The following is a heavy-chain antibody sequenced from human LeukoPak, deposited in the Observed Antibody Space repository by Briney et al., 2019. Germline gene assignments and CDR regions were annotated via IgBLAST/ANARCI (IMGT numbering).Heavy chain of an antibody. CDR2: IKHDGSEK. J-gene: IGHJ6*02. Sequence: GGSLRLSCAASGFTFSNFYMSWVRQAPGKGLEWVANIKHDGSEKYYVDSVKGRFTVSRDNAKNSLFLLMSSLSAEDTAVYYCARGVINRLGYYYYYGMDVWGQGTTVTVSS. CDR1: GFTFSNFY. D-gene: IGHD3-16*01. V-gene: IGHV3-7*02. CDR3: ARGVINRLGYYYYYGMDV.